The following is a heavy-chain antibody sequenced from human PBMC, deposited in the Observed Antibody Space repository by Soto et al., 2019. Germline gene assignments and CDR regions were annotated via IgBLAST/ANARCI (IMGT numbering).Heavy chain of an antibody. CDR3: VKSRGGNNFDFFD. CDR1: GFTFSSYA. J-gene: IGHJ4*02. Sequence: GGSLRLSCSASGFTFSSYAMHWVRQAPGKGLEYVSGIRGNGDPPFFADSVKGRFTISRDNSKNTLYLQMSSLSADDTAVYYCVKSRGGNNFDFFDWGQGALVTVSS. D-gene: IGHD5-12*01. CDR2: IRGNGDPP. V-gene: IGHV3-64D*06.